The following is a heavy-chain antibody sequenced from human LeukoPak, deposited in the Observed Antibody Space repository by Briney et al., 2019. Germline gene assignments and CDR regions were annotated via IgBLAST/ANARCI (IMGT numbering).Heavy chain of an antibody. CDR3: AKDGKNQLLGNWYFDL. V-gene: IGHV3-74*01. Sequence: GGSLRLSCAASGFTFSSYWMHWVRQAPGKGLVWVSRINTDGSSTSYADSVKGRFTISRDNAKNTLYLQMNSLRAEDTAVYYCAKDGKNQLLGNWYFDLWGRGTLVTVSS. D-gene: IGHD2-2*01. J-gene: IGHJ2*01. CDR1: GFTFSSYW. CDR2: INTDGSST.